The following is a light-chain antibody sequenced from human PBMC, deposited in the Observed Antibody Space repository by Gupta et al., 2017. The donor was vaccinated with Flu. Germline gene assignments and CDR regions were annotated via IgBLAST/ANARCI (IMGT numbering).Light chain of an antibody. CDR2: AAS. CDR1: QGISTY. Sequence: PSFLSASVGDRVTITCRASQGISTYLAWYQQKPGKPPNLLIYAASCLQSGVPSRFSGLASGTEFTLTISSLQAEDFATYFCQQVNSYPRTFGQGTKVEIK. CDR3: QQVNSYPRT. J-gene: IGKJ1*01. V-gene: IGKV1-9*01.